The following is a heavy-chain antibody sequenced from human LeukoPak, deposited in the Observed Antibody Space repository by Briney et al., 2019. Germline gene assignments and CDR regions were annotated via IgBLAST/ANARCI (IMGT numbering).Heavy chain of an antibody. V-gene: IGHV5-51*01. CDR3: ARRLRHYYDSSGYSTPYYFDY. CDR2: TYPSDSRT. J-gene: IGHJ4*02. Sequence: GESLKIPCKGSGYSFANYWIGWVRQMPGKGLEWMGITYPSDSRTRYSPSFQGQVTISVDKSISTAFLQWSSLQASDTAIYYCARRLRHYYDSSGYSTPYYFDYWGQGTLVTVSS. D-gene: IGHD3-22*01. CDR1: GYSFANYW.